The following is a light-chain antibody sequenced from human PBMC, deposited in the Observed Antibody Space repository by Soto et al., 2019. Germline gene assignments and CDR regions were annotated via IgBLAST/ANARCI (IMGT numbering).Light chain of an antibody. CDR3: LQDYNYPNT. V-gene: IGKV1-6*01. Sequence: AIQMTQSPSSLSSSVGDIVTITCRASQCIRNDLGWFQQKPGKAPKLLIYGSYSLQSGVTSRFSGSGSGTDFTLTISSLQPEDFATYYCLQDYNYPNTVGPGTKVENK. J-gene: IGKJ1*01. CDR1: QCIRND. CDR2: GSY.